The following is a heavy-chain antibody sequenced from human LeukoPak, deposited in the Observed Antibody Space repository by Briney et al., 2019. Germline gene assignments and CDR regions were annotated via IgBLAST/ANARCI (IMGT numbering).Heavy chain of an antibody. J-gene: IGHJ3*02. V-gene: IGHV4-59*01. CDR2: IYYSGST. Sequence: PSETLSLTCAVYGGSFSGYYWSWIRQPPGKGLEWIGYIYYSGSTNYNPSLKSRVTISVDTSKNQFSLKLSSVTAADTAVYYCARELAERYYYDSSGYYGAFDIWGQGTMVTVSS. CDR1: GGSFSGYY. CDR3: ARELAERYYYDSSGYYGAFDI. D-gene: IGHD3-22*01.